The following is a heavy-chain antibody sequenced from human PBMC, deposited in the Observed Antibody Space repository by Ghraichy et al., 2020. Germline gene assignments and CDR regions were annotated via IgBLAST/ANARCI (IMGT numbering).Heavy chain of an antibody. CDR1: GGSFSGYY. CDR3: ARWSHIVVVVAAREHAFDI. D-gene: IGHD2-15*01. Sequence: SQTLSLTCAVYGGSFSGYYWSWIRQPPGKGLEWIGEINHSGSTNYNPSLKSRVTISVDTSKNQFSLKLSSVTAADTAVYYCARWSHIVVVVAAREHAFDIWGQGTMVTVSS. J-gene: IGHJ3*02. V-gene: IGHV4-34*01. CDR2: INHSGST.